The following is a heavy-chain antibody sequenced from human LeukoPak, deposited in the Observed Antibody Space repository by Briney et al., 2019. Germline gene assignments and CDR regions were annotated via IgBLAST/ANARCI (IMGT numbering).Heavy chain of an antibody. J-gene: IGHJ3*02. CDR3: AREIITYGTGAFDM. V-gene: IGHV4-59*01. Sequence: SETLSLTRTVSGGSISSYYWSWIRQPPGKGLEWIGYIYYSGSTNYNPSLKSRVTISVDTSKNQFSLKLSSVTAADTAVYYCAREIITYGTGAFDMWGQGTMVTVSS. D-gene: IGHD3-10*01. CDR2: IYYSGST. CDR1: GGSISSYY.